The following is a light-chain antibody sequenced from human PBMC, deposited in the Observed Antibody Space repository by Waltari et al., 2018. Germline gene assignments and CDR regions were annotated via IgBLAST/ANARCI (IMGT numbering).Light chain of an antibody. J-gene: IGLJ2*01. V-gene: IGLV3-21*02. CDR3: QVWDRSSDHVV. CDR2: DDS. Sequence: SYVLTQPPSVSVAPGQSARITCGGNNIERKSVHWYQQKPGQAPLLVVFDDSDRPSGIPERFSGSNSGNSATLTISRVEAGDEADYYCQVWDRSSDHVVFGGGTKLTVL. CDR1: NIERKS.